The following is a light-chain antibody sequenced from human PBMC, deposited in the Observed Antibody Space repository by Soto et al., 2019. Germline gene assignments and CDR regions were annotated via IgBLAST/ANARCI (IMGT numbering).Light chain of an antibody. V-gene: IGKV1-5*01. CDR2: DAT. J-gene: IGKJ2*01. CDR1: QSISSS. Sequence: DIQMTQSPSTLSASVGDRVTITCRASQSISSSLAWYQQKPGKAPNLLIYDATTLESGVPSMFGGSVSGTEFTLTISSLQPDDFAAYYFQHYRSYPFTFGQGTKLDIK. CDR3: QHYRSYPFT.